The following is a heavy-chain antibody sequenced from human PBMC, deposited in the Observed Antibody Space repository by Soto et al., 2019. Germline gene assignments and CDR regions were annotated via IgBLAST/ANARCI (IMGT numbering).Heavy chain of an antibody. CDR3: AREGAAAKLVPAATKTYYDILTGYSDAFDI. D-gene: IGHD3-9*01. J-gene: IGHJ3*02. CDR2: TYYRSKWYN. V-gene: IGHV6-1*01. Sequence: KQSQTLSLTCAISGDSVSSNSAAWNWIRQSPSRGLEWLGRTYYRSKWYNDYAVSVKSRITINPDTSKNQFSLQLNSVTTEETAVYYCAREGAAAKLVPAATKTYYDILTGYSDAFDIWGQGTMVTVSS. CDR1: GDSVSSNSAA.